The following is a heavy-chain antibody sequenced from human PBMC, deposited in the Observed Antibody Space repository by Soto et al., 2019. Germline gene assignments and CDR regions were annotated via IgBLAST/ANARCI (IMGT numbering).Heavy chain of an antibody. J-gene: IGHJ6*03. D-gene: IGHD2-2*01. V-gene: IGHV3-15*01. CDR3: TILPAAMRYYYYYMDV. CDR2: IKSKTDGGTT. CDR1: GFTFSNAW. Sequence: GGSLRLSCAASGFTFSNAWMSWVRQAPGKGLEWVGRIKSKTDGGTTDYAAPVKGRFTISRDDSKNTLYLQMNSLKTEDTAVYYCTILPAAMRYYYYYMDVWGKGTTVTVSS.